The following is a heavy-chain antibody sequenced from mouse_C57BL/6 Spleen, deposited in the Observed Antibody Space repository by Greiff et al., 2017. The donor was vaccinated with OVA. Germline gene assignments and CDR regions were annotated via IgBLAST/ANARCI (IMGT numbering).Heavy chain of an antibody. V-gene: IGHV1-62-2*01. CDR1: GYTFTEYT. Sequence: VKLVESGAELVKPGASVKLSCKASGYTFTEYTIHWVKQRSGQGREWIGWFYPGSGSIKYNEKFKDKATLTADKSTSTVYMELSRLTSEDSAVYFCARHEGGNGFDYWGQGTTLTVSS. CDR3: ARHEGGNGFDY. D-gene: IGHD2-1*01. CDR2: FYPGSGSI. J-gene: IGHJ2*01.